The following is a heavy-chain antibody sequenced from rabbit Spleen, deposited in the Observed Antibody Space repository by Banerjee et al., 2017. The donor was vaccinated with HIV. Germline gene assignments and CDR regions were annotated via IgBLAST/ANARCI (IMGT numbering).Heavy chain of an antibody. CDR3: ARDTGTSFSTYGMDL. J-gene: IGHJ6*01. V-gene: IGHV1S40*01. Sequence: QSLEESGGGLVKPGASLTLTCKASGFSFNSDYDMCWVRQAPGKGLEWIACVYAGSSGSTYSATWAKGRFTIPKTSSTTVTLQMTSLTAADTATYFCARDTGTSFSTYGMDLWGQGTLVTVS. CDR1: GFSFNSDYD. D-gene: IGHD8-1*01. CDR2: VYAGSSGST.